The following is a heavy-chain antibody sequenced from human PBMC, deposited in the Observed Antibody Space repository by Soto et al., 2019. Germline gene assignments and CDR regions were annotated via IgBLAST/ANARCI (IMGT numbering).Heavy chain of an antibody. CDR1: GFTFSSYS. CDR2: ISSSSSYI. D-gene: IGHD3-9*01. V-gene: IGHV3-21*01. CDR3: ARDRYYDILTGYPPDY. Sequence: EVQLVESGGGLVKPGGSLRLSCAASGFTFSSYSMNWVRQAPGKGLEWVSSISSSSSYIYYADSVKGRFTISRDNAKNSLYLKMNSLRAEDTAVYYCARDRYYDILTGYPPDYWGQGTLVTVSS. J-gene: IGHJ4*02.